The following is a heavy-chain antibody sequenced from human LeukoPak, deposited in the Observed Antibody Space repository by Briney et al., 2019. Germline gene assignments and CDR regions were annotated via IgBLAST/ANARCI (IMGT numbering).Heavy chain of an antibody. D-gene: IGHD3-3*01. V-gene: IGHV3-30*16. CDR3: SADSSDDF. J-gene: IGHJ4*02. CDR2: ISYDGTYK. CDR1: GFTFSNYA. Sequence: GGSLRLSCRVSGFTFSNYAMVWVRQVPGKGLEWVAVISYDGTYKQYADSVKGRFTISRDDSESTLSLQMNSLRPEDTAVYYCSADSSDDFWGQGTLVTVSS.